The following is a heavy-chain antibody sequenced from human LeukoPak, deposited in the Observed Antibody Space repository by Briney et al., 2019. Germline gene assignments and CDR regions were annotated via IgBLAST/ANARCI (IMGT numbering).Heavy chain of an antibody. CDR1: GGSISSYY. V-gene: IGHV4-59*08. CDR2: IYYSGST. Sequence: SETLSLTCTVSGGSISSYYWSWIRQPPGKGLEWIGYIYYSGSTNYNPSLKSRVTISVDTSKNQFSLKLSSVTAADTAVYYCARLLSSYYGSGSTDLDYWGQGTLVTVSS. CDR3: ARLLSSYYGSGSTDLDY. J-gene: IGHJ4*02. D-gene: IGHD3-10*01.